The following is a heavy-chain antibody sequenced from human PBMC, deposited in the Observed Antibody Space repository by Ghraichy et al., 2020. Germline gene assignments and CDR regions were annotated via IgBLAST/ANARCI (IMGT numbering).Heavy chain of an antibody. J-gene: IGHJ4*02. CDR3: ATVYGSGSYNDY. CDR2: INHSGST. CDR1: GGSFSGYY. D-gene: IGHD3-10*01. Sequence: GSLSLTCAVYGGSFSGYYWSWIRQPPGKGLEWIGEINHSGSTNYNPSLKSRVTISVDTSKNQFSLKLSSVTAADTAVYYCATVYGSGSYNDYWGQGTLVTVSS. V-gene: IGHV4-34*01.